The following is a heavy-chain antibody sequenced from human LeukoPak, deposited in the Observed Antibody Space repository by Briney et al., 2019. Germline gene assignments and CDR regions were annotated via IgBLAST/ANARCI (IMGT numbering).Heavy chain of an antibody. Sequence: SETLSLTCTVSGGSISSYYWSWIRQPAGKGLEWIGHIYPGGTTSYNPSLKSRLTMSVDTSKNQFSLRLTSVIAADTAVYYYARDLLWWGQGTLVTVSS. CDR3: ARDLLW. CDR1: GGSISSYY. D-gene: IGHD2-21*01. CDR2: IYPGGTT. J-gene: IGHJ4*02. V-gene: IGHV4-4*07.